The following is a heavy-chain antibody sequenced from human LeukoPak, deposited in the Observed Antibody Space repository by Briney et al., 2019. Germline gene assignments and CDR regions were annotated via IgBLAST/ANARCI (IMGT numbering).Heavy chain of an antibody. Sequence: GRSLRLSCAASGFTFDDYAMHWVRQPPGKGLEWVSGISWNSGSRVYADSLKGRFTISRDNAKNSLYLQMNRLRAQDTALYYCAKGSVAAQVYYFDYWGQGTLVTVSS. CDR3: AKGSVAAQVYYFDY. CDR1: GFTFDDYA. J-gene: IGHJ4*02. CDR2: ISWNSGSR. V-gene: IGHV3-9*01. D-gene: IGHD6-19*01.